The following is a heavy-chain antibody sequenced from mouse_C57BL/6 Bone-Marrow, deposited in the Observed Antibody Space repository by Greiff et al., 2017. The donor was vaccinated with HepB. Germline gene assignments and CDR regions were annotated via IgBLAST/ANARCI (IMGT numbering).Heavy chain of an antibody. CDR2: IDPSDSET. CDR3: ASWGNWYFDV. CDR1: GYTFTSYW. Sequence: VQLQQSGAELVRPGSSVKLSCKASGYTFTSYWMHWVKQRPIQGLEWIGNIDPSDSETHYNQKFKDKATLTVDKSSSTAYMQLSSLTSEDSAVYYCASWGNWYFDVWGTGTTVTVSS. V-gene: IGHV1-52*01. J-gene: IGHJ1*03.